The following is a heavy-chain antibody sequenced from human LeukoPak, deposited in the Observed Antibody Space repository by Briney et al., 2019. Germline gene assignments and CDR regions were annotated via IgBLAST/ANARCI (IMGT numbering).Heavy chain of an antibody. Sequence: GGSLRLSCAASGFTFSSYDMHWVRQATGKGLEWVSAIGTAGDTYYPGSVKGRFTISRENAKSSLYLQMNSLRAEDTAVYYCARGTLKGSSGWYDAFDIWGQGTMVTVSS. J-gene: IGHJ3*02. D-gene: IGHD6-19*01. CDR3: ARGTLKGSSGWYDAFDI. CDR1: GFTFSSYD. V-gene: IGHV3-13*01. CDR2: IGTAGDT.